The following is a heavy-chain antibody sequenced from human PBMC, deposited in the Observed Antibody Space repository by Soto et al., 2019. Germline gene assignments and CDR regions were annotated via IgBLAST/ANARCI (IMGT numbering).Heavy chain of an antibody. D-gene: IGHD4-17*01. J-gene: IGHJ6*02. V-gene: IGHV3-30-3*01. CDR2: ISYDGSNK. CDR3: ARNGDPHYYAMDV. Sequence: QVQLVESGGGVVQPGRSLRLSCAASGFTFSSYAMHWVRQAPGKGLEWVAVISYDGSNKYYADSVKGRFTISRDNSKNTLYLQMNSLRAEDTAVYYCARNGDPHYYAMDVWGQGTTVTVSS. CDR1: GFTFSSYA.